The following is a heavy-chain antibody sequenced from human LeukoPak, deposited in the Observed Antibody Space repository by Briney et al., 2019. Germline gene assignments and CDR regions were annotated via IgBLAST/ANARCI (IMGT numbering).Heavy chain of an antibody. CDR1: GYTFTSYG. J-gene: IGHJ4*02. Sequence: ASVKVSCKAPGYTFTSYGISWVRQAPGQGLEWMGWISAYNGNTNYAQKFQGRVTITADESTSTAYMELSSLRSEDTAVYYCASPVVSGSPTQFDYWGQGTLVTVSS. CDR2: ISAYNGNT. D-gene: IGHD1-26*01. CDR3: ASPVVSGSPTQFDY. V-gene: IGHV1-18*01.